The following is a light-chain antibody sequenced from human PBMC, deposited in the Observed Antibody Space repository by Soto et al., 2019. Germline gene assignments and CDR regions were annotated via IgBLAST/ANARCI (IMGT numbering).Light chain of an antibody. CDR3: SSYTTSTSLV. J-gene: IGLJ2*01. CDR2: EVR. Sequence: QSALTQPASVSGSPGQSITISCTGTSSDIGDYDYVSWYQQHPGKAPRLMLYEVRNRPSGVSNRFSGSKSGNTASLTISGLQAEDEADYYCSSYTTSTSLVFGGGTKVTVL. V-gene: IGLV2-14*01. CDR1: SSDIGDYDY.